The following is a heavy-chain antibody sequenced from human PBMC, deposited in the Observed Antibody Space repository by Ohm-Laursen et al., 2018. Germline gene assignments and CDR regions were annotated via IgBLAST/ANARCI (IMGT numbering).Heavy chain of an antibody. V-gene: IGHV3-9*01. CDR2: ISWNSGSV. CDR3: AKVLPRDTGSSGWPDAFDV. CDR1: GFTFSSYG. Sequence: SLRLSCAASGFTFSSYGMHWVRQAPGKGLEWVSGISWNSGSVAFADFVRGRFTISRDNAKNSLYLHMSSLGIEDTALYYCAKVLPRDTGSSGWPDAFDVWGPGTMVIVSS. D-gene: IGHD6-19*01. J-gene: IGHJ3*01.